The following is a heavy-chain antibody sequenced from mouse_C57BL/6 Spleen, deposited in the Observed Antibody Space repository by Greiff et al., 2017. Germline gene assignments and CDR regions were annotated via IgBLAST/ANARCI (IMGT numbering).Heavy chain of an antibody. V-gene: IGHV1-52*01. J-gene: IGHJ2*01. CDR1: GYTFTSYW. Sequence: QVQLQQPGAELVRPGSSVKLSCKASGYTFTSYWMHWVKQRPIQGLEWIGNIDPSDSETHYNQKFKDKATLTVDKSSSTAYMQLSSLTSEDSAVYYCAREGDGSSLDYGGQGTTLTVSS. CDR3: AREGDGSSLDY. D-gene: IGHD1-1*01. CDR2: IDPSDSET.